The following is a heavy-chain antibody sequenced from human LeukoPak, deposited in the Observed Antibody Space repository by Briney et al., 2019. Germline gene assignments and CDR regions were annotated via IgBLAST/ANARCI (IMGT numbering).Heavy chain of an antibody. J-gene: IGHJ4*02. Sequence: ASVKVSCKASGGTFSSYAISWVRQAPGQGLEWMGRIIPIFGTANYAQKFQGRVTITTDESTSTAYMELSSLRSEDTAVYYCARDLGYSSSWSFDYWGQGTLVTVSS. CDR1: GGTFSSYA. D-gene: IGHD6-13*01. CDR3: ARDLGYSSSWSFDY. V-gene: IGHV1-69*05. CDR2: IIPIFGTA.